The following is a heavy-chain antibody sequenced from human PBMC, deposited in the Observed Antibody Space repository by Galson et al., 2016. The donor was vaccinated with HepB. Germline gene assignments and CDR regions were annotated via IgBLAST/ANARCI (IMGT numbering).Heavy chain of an antibody. CDR2: INHNTVGT. J-gene: IGHJ4*02. Sequence: SVKVSCKASGYSFTDYFIYWVRQAPGHALEWVGWINHNTVGTNYAQSFQGRVTMTRDTSISTGYMELSRLRSDDTAMYYCARGDWNPDYWGQGTQVTVSS. CDR1: GYSFTDYF. V-gene: IGHV1-2*02. D-gene: IGHD1-1*01. CDR3: ARGDWNPDY.